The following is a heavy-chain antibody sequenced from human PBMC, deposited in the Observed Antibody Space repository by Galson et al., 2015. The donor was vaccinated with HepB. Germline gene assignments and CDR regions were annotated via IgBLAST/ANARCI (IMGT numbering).Heavy chain of an antibody. CDR2: ISSSSSYI. CDR3: ARGPHWVVVVAAAPNYYYYMDV. CDR1: GFTFSSYS. D-gene: IGHD2-15*01. J-gene: IGHJ6*03. Sequence: SLRLSCAASGFTFSSYSMNWVRQAPGKGLEWVSSISSSSSYIYYADSVKGRFTIPRDNAKNSLYLQMNSLRAEDTAVYYCARGPHWVVVVAAAPNYYYYMDVWGKGTTVTVSS. V-gene: IGHV3-21*01.